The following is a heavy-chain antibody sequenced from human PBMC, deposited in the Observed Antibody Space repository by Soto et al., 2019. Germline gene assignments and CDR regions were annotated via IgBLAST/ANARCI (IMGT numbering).Heavy chain of an antibody. Sequence: GGSLRLSCAASGFTFSDYYMSWIRQAPGKGLEWVSYISSSSSYTNYADSVKGRFTISRDNSRNTLFLQMNSLRAEDTAVYYCARDYYKYYDSSGYYRSPAYWGQGT. CDR1: GFTFSDYY. CDR3: ARDYYKYYDSSGYYRSPAY. CDR2: ISSSSSYT. V-gene: IGHV3-11*06. J-gene: IGHJ4*02. D-gene: IGHD3-22*01.